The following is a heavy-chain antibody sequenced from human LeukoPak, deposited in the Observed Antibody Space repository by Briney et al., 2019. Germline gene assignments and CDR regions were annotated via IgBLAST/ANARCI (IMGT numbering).Heavy chain of an antibody. V-gene: IGHV4-59*01. CDR3: ARRGLRDYYYYMDV. CDR2: IYYSGST. D-gene: IGHD5-18*01. J-gene: IGHJ6*03. Sequence: PSETLSLTCTVSGGSISSYYWSWIRQPPGKGLEWIGYIYYSGSTNYNPSLKSRVTISVDTSKNQFSLKLSSVTAADTAVYYCARRGLRDYYYYMDVWGKGTTVTISS. CDR1: GGSISSYY.